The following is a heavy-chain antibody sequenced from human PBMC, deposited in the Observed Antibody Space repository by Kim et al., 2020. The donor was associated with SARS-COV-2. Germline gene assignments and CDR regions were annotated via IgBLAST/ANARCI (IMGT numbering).Heavy chain of an antibody. D-gene: IGHD6-19*01. V-gene: IGHV4-34*01. J-gene: IGHJ4*02. CDR2: INHSGST. CDR3: ARSKQWLVRSYFDY. CDR1: GGSFSGYY. Sequence: SETLSLTCAVYGGSFSGYYWSWIRQPPGKGLEWIGEINHSGSTNYNPSLKSRVTISVDTSKNQFSLKLSSVTAADTAVYYCARSKQWLVRSYFDYWGQGTLVTVSS.